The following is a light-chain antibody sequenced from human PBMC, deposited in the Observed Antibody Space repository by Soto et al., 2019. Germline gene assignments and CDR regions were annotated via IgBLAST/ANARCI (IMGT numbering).Light chain of an antibody. J-gene: IGKJ3*01. CDR3: QQTFTLPGS. CDR2: ACF. V-gene: IGKV1-39*01. Sequence: DIQMTQSPSSLSASVGDRVKISCRASQSIRNFVNWYQQKPGKAPKLLIYACFYLQSGVPSRFSGSGSGTDFALTISGLEADDFAIYYCQQTFTLPGSFGPGTTVDIK. CDR1: QSIRNF.